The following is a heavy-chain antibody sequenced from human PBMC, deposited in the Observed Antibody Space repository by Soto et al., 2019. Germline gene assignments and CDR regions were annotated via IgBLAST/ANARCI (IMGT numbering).Heavy chain of an antibody. Sequence: GGSLRLSCAASGFTFSRYEMNWVRQAPGKGLEWVSYISSSGSTIYYADSVKGRFTISRDNAKNSLYLQMNSLRAEDTAVYYCARARTIAAAVHWFDPWGQGTLVTVSS. CDR2: ISSSGSTI. D-gene: IGHD6-13*01. CDR3: ARARTIAAAVHWFDP. V-gene: IGHV3-48*03. CDR1: GFTFSRYE. J-gene: IGHJ5*02.